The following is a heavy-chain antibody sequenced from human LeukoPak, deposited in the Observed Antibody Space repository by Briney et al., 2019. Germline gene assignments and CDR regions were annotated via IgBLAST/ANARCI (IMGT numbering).Heavy chain of an antibody. CDR3: ARVYSSSWYYFDY. Sequence: PSETLSLTCTVSGGSISSYYWSWIRQHPGKGLEWIGYIYYSGSTYYNPSLKSRVTISVDTSKNQFSLKLSSVTAADTAVYYCARVYSSSWYYFDYWGQGTLVTVSS. V-gene: IGHV4-59*06. CDR1: GGSISSYY. CDR2: IYYSGST. D-gene: IGHD6-13*01. J-gene: IGHJ4*02.